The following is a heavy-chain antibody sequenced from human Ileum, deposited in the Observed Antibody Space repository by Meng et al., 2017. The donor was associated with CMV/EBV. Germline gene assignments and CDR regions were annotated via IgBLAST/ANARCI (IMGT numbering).Heavy chain of an antibody. Sequence: YTFTNYYLHWVRQAPGQGLEWMGIINPNGGSATYAQRFQGRITMTRDRSTRTVYMELSSLRSEDTAVYHCARDKGAGSYYPGYSFGYWGQGTLVTVSS. J-gene: IGHJ4*02. CDR2: INPNGGSA. CDR3: ARDKGAGSYYPGYSFGY. V-gene: IGHV1-46*01. D-gene: IGHD3-10*01. CDR1: YTFTNYY.